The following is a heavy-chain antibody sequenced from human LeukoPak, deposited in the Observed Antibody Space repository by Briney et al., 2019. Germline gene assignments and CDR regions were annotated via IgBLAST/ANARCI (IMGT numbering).Heavy chain of an antibody. CDR2: ISSSSSYI. D-gene: IGHD3-10*01. J-gene: IGHJ4*02. CDR3: ARPGLGDYYGSGSFFDY. Sequence: GGSLRLSCAASGFTFSSYSMNWVRQAPGKGLEWVSSISSSSSYIYYADSVKGRFTISRDNAKNSLYLQMNSLRTEDTAVYYCARPGLGDYYGSGSFFDYWGQGTLVTVSS. V-gene: IGHV3-21*01. CDR1: GFTFSSYS.